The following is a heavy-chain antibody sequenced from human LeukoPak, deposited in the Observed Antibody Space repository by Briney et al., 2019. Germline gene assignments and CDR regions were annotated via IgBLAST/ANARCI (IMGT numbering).Heavy chain of an antibody. V-gene: IGHV4-61*02. J-gene: IGHJ3*02. Sequence: SETLSLTCTVSGGSISSGSYYWSWIRQPAGKGLEWIGRIYTSGSINYNPSLKSRVTISVDTSKNQFSLKLSSVTAADTAVYYCARDPTSDAFDIWGQGTMVTVSS. CDR2: IYTSGSI. CDR1: GGSISSGSYY. CDR3: ARDPTSDAFDI.